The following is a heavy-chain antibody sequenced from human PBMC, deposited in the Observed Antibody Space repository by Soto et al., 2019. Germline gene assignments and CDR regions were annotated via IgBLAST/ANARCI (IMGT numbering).Heavy chain of an antibody. CDR2: IYSGGST. V-gene: IGHV3-66*04. CDR3: ASHDFWSGYYQFDY. D-gene: IGHD3-3*01. CDR1: GFTVSSNY. Sequence: EVQLVESGGGLVQPGGSLRLSCAASGFTVSSNYMSWVRQAPGKGLEWVSVIYSGGSTYYADSVKGRFTISRDNTKNTLYLQMNSLRAEDTAVYYWASHDFWSGYYQFDYWGQGTLVTVSS. J-gene: IGHJ4*02.